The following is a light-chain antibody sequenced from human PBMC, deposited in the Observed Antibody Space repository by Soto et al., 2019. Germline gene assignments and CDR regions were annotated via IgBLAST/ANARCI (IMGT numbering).Light chain of an antibody. Sequence: EIVLIQSPATLSLSPGERATLSCRASQSVGSYLAWYQHKPGQAPRLLISDASNRATGIPARFSGSGSETDFTLTISSLEPEDAAVYYCQQRSNWPSLTFGVGTKVDIX. CDR2: DAS. CDR1: QSVGSY. J-gene: IGKJ4*02. CDR3: QQRSNWPSLT. V-gene: IGKV3-11*01.